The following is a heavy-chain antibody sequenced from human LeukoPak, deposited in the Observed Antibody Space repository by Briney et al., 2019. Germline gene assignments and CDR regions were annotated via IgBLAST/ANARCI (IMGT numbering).Heavy chain of an antibody. D-gene: IGHD6-19*01. Sequence: GGSLRLSCAASGFTFSSYGMHWVRQAPGKGLEWVAVISYEGGTKYYADSVTGRFTISRDNSKNTLYLQMNSLRSEDTAVYYCVKEEVPRVCDWYDYWGQGTPGHRLL. J-gene: IGHJ4*02. CDR3: VKEEVPRVCDWYDY. V-gene: IGHV3-30*18. CDR1: GFTFSSYG. CDR2: ISYEGGTK.